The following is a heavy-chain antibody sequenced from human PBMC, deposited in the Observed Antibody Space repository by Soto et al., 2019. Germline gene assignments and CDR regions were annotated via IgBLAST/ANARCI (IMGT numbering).Heavy chain of an antibody. CDR1: GGSISSYY. CDR2: IYYSGST. Sequence: SETLSLTCTVSGGSISSYYWSWIRQPPGKGLEWIGYIYYSGSTNYNPSLKSRVTISVDTSRNHFSLKLTSVTAADTAVYYCARARIVVAGTIVDYWGQGTLVTVSS. V-gene: IGHV4-59*08. J-gene: IGHJ4*02. D-gene: IGHD6-19*01. CDR3: ARARIVVAGTIVDY.